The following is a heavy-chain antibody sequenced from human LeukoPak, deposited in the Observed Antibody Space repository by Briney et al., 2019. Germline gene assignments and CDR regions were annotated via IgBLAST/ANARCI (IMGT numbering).Heavy chain of an antibody. CDR3: AHDPNWEMDY. CDR2: ITGSGDSA. J-gene: IGHJ4*02. CDR1: GFTFTNYA. D-gene: IGHD7-27*01. Sequence: GGSLRLSCAPSGFTFTNYAMSWVRQAPGKGLEWVSSITGSGDSAYYADSVKGRFTISRDNSKDTLYLQMNSLRAEDTALYYCAHDPNWEMDYWGQGVLVTVSS. V-gene: IGHV3-23*01.